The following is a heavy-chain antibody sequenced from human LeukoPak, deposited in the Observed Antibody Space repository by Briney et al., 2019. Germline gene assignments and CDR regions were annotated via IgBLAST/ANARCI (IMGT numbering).Heavy chain of an antibody. CDR1: GGSISSYY. CDR3: ARENYSWIQLWSSPYFDY. CDR2: IYTSGST. D-gene: IGHD5-18*01. V-gene: IGHV4-4*07. Sequence: SETLSLTCTVSGGSISSYYWSWIRQPAGKGLEWIGPIYTSGSTNYNPSLKSRVTMSVDTSKNQFSLKLSSVTAADTAVYYCARENYSWIQLWSSPYFDYWGQGTLVTVSS. J-gene: IGHJ4*02.